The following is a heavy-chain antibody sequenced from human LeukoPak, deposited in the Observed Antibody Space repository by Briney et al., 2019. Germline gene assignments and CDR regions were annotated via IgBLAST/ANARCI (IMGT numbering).Heavy chain of an antibody. CDR1: GFNFDDFG. CDR3: AGMSAASGY. Sequence: PGGSLRLSCAASGFNFDDFGMTWVRQAPGKGLEWVSGIHSNGADTGYVDSVKGRFTISRDNSKNTLYLQMNSLRAEDTAVYYCAGMSAASGYWGQGTLVTVSS. CDR2: IHSNGADT. J-gene: IGHJ4*02. D-gene: IGHD6-13*01. V-gene: IGHV3-20*04.